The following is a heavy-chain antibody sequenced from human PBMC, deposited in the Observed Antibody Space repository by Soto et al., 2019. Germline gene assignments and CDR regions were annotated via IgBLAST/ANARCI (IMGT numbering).Heavy chain of an antibody. CDR3: ARGHHSGYDHFDY. V-gene: IGHV4-31*03. CDR1: GGSVSSGTYH. CDR2: IYYSGST. J-gene: IGHJ4*02. D-gene: IGHD5-12*01. Sequence: PSETLSLTCSVSGGSVSSGTYHWSWIRQHPGKGLEWIGYIYYSGSTYYNPSLKSRVTISVDTSENQFSLKLSSVTAADTAVYHCARGHHSGYDHFDYWGQGILVTVSS.